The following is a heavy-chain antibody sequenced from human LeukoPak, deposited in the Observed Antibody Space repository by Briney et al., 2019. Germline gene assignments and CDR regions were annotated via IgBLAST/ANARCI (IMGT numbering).Heavy chain of an antibody. J-gene: IGHJ6*02. CDR2: MNPNSGNT. CDR1: GYTFTSYD. Sequence: GASVKVSRKASGYTFTSYDINWVRQATGQGLEWMGWMNPNSGNTGYAQKFQGRVTMTRNTSISTAYMELSSLRSEDTAVYYCARGRWELRDYYYGMDVWGQGTTVTVSS. CDR3: ARGRWELRDYYYGMDV. D-gene: IGHD1-26*01. V-gene: IGHV1-8*01.